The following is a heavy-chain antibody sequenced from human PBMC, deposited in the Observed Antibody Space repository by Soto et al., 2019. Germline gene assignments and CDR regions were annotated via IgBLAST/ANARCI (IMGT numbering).Heavy chain of an antibody. CDR2: IRKDGSVI. CDR3: ARDFSPADGDLFYDAFYI. CDR1: GFTFSTSW. V-gene: IGHV3-7*01. J-gene: IGHJ3*02. Sequence: EVQLVESGGDLVQPGGSLRLSCAASGFTFSTSWMTWVRQAPGTGLEWVANIRKDGSVIHYGDSVKGRFTLSRDKAKNSLYLEMTNLRVDETAVYVCARDFSPADGDLFYDAFYIWGQGTVVTVSS.